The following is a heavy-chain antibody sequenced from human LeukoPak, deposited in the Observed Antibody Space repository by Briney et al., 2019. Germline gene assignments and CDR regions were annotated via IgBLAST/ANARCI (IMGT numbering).Heavy chain of an antibody. D-gene: IGHD6-6*01. CDR1: GCSISSSSYY. CDR2: IYYSGRN. J-gene: IGHJ4*02. V-gene: IGHV4-39*07. CDR3: ARVQYSSSVDS. Sequence: PSETLSLTCTVSGCSISSSSYYWGWIRQPPGKGLECIGSIYYSGRNYYNPSPKSRVTISVDTSKNQFSLKLSSVTAADTAVYYCARVQYSSSVDSWGQGTLVTVSS.